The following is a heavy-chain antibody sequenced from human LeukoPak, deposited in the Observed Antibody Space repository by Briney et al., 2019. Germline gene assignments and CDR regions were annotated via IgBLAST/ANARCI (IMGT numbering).Heavy chain of an antibody. Sequence: SQTLSLTCTVSGGSISSGGYSWSWIRQHPGKGLEWIGYIYYSGSTNYNPSLKSRVTISVDTSKNQFSLKLSSVTAADTAVYYCARGGIYSSSWPRRQGPDYWGQGTLVTVSS. D-gene: IGHD6-13*01. CDR1: GGSISSGGYS. J-gene: IGHJ4*02. CDR3: ARGGIYSSSWPRRQGPDY. CDR2: IYYSGST. V-gene: IGHV4-31*03.